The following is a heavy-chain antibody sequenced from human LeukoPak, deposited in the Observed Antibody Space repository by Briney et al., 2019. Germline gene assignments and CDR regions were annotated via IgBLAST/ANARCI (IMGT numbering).Heavy chain of an antibody. V-gene: IGHV1-8*03. Sequence: ASVKVSCKASGYTFTSYDINWVRQATGQGLEWMGWMNPNSGNTGYAQKFQGRVTITRNTPISTAYMELSSLRSEDTAVYYCAISSSSQSLFDYWGQGTLVTVSS. D-gene: IGHD6-6*01. CDR2: MNPNSGNT. J-gene: IGHJ4*02. CDR1: GYTFTSYD. CDR3: AISSSSQSLFDY.